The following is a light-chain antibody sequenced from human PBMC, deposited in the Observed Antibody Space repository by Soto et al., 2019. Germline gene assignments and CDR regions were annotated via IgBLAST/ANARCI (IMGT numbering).Light chain of an antibody. Sequence: VLTQPPSASASLGASVTLTCTLSSGYSNYKVDWYQQRPGKGPRFVMRVGTGGIVGSKGDGIPDRFPVLGSGLNRYLTIKNIQEEDESDYHCGADHGSGSNFVYVFGTGTKIT. J-gene: IGLJ1*01. V-gene: IGLV9-49*01. CDR2: VGTGGIVG. CDR1: SGYSNYK. CDR3: GADHGSGSNFVYV.